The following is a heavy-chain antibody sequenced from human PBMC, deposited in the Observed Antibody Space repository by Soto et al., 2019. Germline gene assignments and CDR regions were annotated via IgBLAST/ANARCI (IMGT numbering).Heavy chain of an antibody. CDR1: GFTFSSYA. CDR3: AKDQVPFFATMIVVVTPLSGYGMDV. Sequence: SGGSLRLSCAASGFTFSSYAMSWVRQAPGKGLEWVSAISGSGGSTYYADSVKGRFTISRDNSKNTLYLQMNSLRAEDTAVYYCAKDQVPFFATMIVVVTPLSGYGMDVWGQGTTVTVSS. CDR2: ISGSGGST. D-gene: IGHD3-22*01. J-gene: IGHJ6*02. V-gene: IGHV3-23*01.